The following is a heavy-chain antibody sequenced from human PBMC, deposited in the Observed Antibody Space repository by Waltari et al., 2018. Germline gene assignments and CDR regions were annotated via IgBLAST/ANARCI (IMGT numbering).Heavy chain of an antibody. D-gene: IGHD6-19*01. V-gene: IGHV3-30*01. CDR3: ARDSDSSGWYIDY. CDR2: ISNDGTNK. CDR1: GFIVSNFA. J-gene: IGHJ4*02. Sequence: QVQLVESGGGVVQPGWFLRLSCAASGFIVSNFAVHWVRQAPGKGLEWVTKISNDGTNKYYADSVKGRFTISRDNSKNTLYLQMNSLRPDDTAVYYCARDSDSSGWYIDYWGQGTLVTVSS.